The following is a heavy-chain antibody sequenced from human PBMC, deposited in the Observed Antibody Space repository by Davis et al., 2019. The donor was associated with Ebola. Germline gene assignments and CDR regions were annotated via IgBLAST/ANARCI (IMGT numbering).Heavy chain of an antibody. CDR3: ASEAAVDTAMVTSGMDV. D-gene: IGHD5-18*01. J-gene: IGHJ6*02. CDR2: IDPSDSYT. CDR1: GYSFTSYW. V-gene: IGHV5-10-1*01. Sequence: GESLKISCKGSGYSFTSYWISWVRQMPGKGLEWMGRIDPSDSYTNYSPSFQGHVTISADKSISTAYLQWSSLKASDTAMYYCASEAAVDTAMVTSGMDVWGQGTTVTVSS.